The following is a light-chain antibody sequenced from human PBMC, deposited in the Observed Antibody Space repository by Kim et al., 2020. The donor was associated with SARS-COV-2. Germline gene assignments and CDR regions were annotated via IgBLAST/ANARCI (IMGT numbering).Light chain of an antibody. CDR1: QSITRW. Sequence: AAVAERFRIPCRASQSITRWLAWYQQKPGKAPKLLISDASRLKTGVPSRFSGSGFGTEFILTISSLQPDDFASYYCQQYNSQPYTFGQGTKLEI. V-gene: IGKV1-5*01. CDR3: QQYNSQPYT. CDR2: DAS. J-gene: IGKJ2*01.